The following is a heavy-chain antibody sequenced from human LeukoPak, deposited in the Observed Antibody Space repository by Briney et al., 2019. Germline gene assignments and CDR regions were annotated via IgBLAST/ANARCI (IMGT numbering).Heavy chain of an antibody. D-gene: IGHD1-1*01. CDR1: GFTVSSNY. V-gene: IGHV3-53*01. CDR3: ARARTNWNHPYAGDYYCMDV. J-gene: IGHJ6*03. CDR2: IYSGGST. Sequence: GGSLRLCCAASGFTVSSNYMCVHRQAPGKGLEWVSVIYSGGSTYYADSVKGRFTISRDNSKNTLYLQMNSLRAEDTAVYYCARARTNWNHPYAGDYYCMDVWGKGTMVTVSS.